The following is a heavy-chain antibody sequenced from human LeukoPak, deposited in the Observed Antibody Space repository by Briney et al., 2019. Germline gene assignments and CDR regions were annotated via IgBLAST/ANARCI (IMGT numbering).Heavy chain of an antibody. V-gene: IGHV3-11*01. CDR2: ISQSGDTI. D-gene: IGHD1-26*01. J-gene: IGHJ4*02. CDR1: GFTFSDYY. CDR3: VRVRGSYAFDF. Sequence: GGSLRLSCAASGFTFSDYYMSWFRQAPGKGLECISYISQSGDTIYYADSVKGRLTISRDNAKGSLYVQMNSLRAEDTAVYYCVRVRGSYAFDFWGQGTPVIVSS.